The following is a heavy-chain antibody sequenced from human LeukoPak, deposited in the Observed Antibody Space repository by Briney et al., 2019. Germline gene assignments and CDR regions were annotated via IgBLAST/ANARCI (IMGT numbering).Heavy chain of an antibody. CDR1: GYTFNTFD. CDR2: GTPYNDKT. V-gene: IGHV1-8*03. J-gene: IGHJ6*03. CDR3: ARGRRLRGVASRPIYYYYYMDV. D-gene: IGHD3-10*01. Sequence: ASVKVSCKASGYTFNTFDINWVRQATGQGPEWMGWGTPYNDKTVYAPKFQGRVSISSNNSINTAYMEFSGLKSDDTAVYYCARGRRLRGVASRPIYYYYYMDVWGGGTTVTVSS.